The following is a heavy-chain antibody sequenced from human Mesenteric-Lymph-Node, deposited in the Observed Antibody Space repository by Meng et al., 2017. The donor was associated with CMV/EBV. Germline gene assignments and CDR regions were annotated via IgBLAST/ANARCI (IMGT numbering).Heavy chain of an antibody. D-gene: IGHD2-15*01. Sequence: SETLSLTCTVSGGSISSDDYYWSWIRQPPGKGLEWIGSIYYSGSTYYNPSLKSRVTISVDTSKNQFSLKLSSVTAADTAVYYCARLDAANFDYWGQGTLVTVSS. V-gene: IGHV4-39*01. CDR3: ARLDAANFDY. J-gene: IGHJ4*02. CDR2: IYYSGST. CDR1: GGSISSDDYY.